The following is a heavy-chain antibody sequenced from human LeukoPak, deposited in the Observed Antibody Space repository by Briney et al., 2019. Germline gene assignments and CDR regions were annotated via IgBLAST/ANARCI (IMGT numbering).Heavy chain of an antibody. CDR1: GGSISGSSHY. D-gene: IGHD6-13*01. J-gene: IGHJ5*02. Sequence: SETLSLTCTVSGGSISGSSHYWGWIRQPPGKGLGWIWSIYDSGSTYYNPSLNSRLTISVDTSKNQFSLKLTSMTAAATAVYYCARHACGSSWYYWCDPWGQRTLVTVSS. V-gene: IGHV4-39*01. CDR3: ARHACGSSWYYWCDP. CDR2: IYDSGST.